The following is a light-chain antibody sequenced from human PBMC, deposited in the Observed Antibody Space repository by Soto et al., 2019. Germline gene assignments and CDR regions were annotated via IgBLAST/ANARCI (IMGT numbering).Light chain of an antibody. J-gene: IGKJ1*01. CDR2: AAS. Sequence: DIQMTQSPSSLSASVGDRVTITCRASQSISKYLNWYQQKPGKAPNLLIYAASSLLSGVPSRFTGGGSGTDVALSISSLQPEGFATYYCQQSYSSPESFGQGTKVEIK. CDR1: QSISKY. V-gene: IGKV1-39*01. CDR3: QQSYSSPES.